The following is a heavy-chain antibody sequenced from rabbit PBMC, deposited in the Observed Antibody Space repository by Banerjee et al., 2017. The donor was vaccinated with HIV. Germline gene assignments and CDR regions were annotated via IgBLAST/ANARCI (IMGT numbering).Heavy chain of an antibody. Sequence: QEQLEESGGDLVKPKGSLTLTCTASGFSFSNTYVMCWVRQAPGKGLEWIACINTSSGNTVYASWAKGRFTISKTSSTTVTLQITSLTAADMATYFCARGDDGDPSDGYALSLWGQGTLVTVS. V-gene: IGHV1S45*01. CDR3: ARGDDGDPSDGYALSL. CDR1: GFSFSNTYV. D-gene: IGHD6-1*01. J-gene: IGHJ3*01. CDR2: INTSSGNT.